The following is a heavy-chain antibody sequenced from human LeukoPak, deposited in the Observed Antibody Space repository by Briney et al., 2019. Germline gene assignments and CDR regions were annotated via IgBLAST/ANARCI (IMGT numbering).Heavy chain of an antibody. J-gene: IGHJ4*02. CDR3: AKDGGYSSGWSHDY. V-gene: IGHV3-23*01. CDR2: ISGSGSST. CDR1: GFTFSSYA. D-gene: IGHD6-19*01. Sequence: GGSLRLSCAASGFTFSSYAMSWVRQAPGKGLEWVSAISGSGSSTYYADSVKGRFTISRDNSKNTLFLQMNSLRAEDTAVYYCAKDGGYSSGWSHDYWGQGTLVTVSS.